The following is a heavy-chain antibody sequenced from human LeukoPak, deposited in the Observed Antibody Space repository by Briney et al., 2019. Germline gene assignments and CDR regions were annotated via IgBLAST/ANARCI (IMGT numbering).Heavy chain of an antibody. CDR2: IHRSGSP. CDR1: LDSTTSNF. D-gene: IGHD1-14*01. V-gene: IGHV4-4*02. Sequence: PSETLSLTCTVSLDSTTSNFWSWVRQPPGKGLEWIGEIHRSGSPNYNPSLQSRVTISIDRSRNQIVLELSSVTAADTAVYYCAREILGGFNPGAYWGRGVLVTVSS. CDR3: AREILGGFNPGAY. J-gene: IGHJ4*02.